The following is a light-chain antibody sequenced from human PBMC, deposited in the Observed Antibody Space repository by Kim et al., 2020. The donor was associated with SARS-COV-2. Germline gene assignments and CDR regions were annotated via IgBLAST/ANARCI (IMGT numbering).Light chain of an antibody. Sequence: SPGDRATLSCRASQSVTTHLAWYQQKPGQAPRLLIQDTSHRAAGIPGRFSGRGSGTDFILTISSLEPEDFAVYYCQQRSKWELSFGGGTKVDIK. CDR3: QQRSKWELS. CDR2: DTS. CDR1: QSVTTH. J-gene: IGKJ4*01. V-gene: IGKV3-11*01.